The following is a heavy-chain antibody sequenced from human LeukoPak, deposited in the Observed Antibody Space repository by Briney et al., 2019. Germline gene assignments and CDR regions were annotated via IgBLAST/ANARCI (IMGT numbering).Heavy chain of an antibody. J-gene: IGHJ4*02. CDR2: INSDGSST. D-gene: IGHD3-22*01. CDR3: ASPATYYYDSSGYQFDY. CDR1: GFTFSSYW. Sequence: PGGSLRLSCAASGFTFSSYWMHWVRQAPGKGRVWVSRINSDGSSTIYADSVKGRFTISRDNSKNTLYLQMNSLRAEDTAVYYCASPATYYYDSSGYQFDYWGQGTLVSVSS. V-gene: IGHV3-74*01.